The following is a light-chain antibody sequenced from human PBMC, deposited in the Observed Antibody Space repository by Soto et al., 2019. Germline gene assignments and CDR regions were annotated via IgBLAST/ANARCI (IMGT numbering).Light chain of an antibody. J-gene: IGLJ1*01. Sequence: QSVLTQPASVSGSPLQSSTITCTGTSSDVGSYNLVSWYQQHPGKAPKLMIYEGNKRPSGVSNRFSGSKSGNTASLTISGLQAEDEADYYCCSYAGSSTYVFGTGTKVTVL. CDR1: SSDVGSYNL. CDR2: EGN. CDR3: CSYAGSSTYV. V-gene: IGLV2-23*01.